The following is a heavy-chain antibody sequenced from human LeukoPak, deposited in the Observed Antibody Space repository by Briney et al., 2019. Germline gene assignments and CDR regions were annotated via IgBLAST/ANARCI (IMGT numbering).Heavy chain of an antibody. J-gene: IGHJ1*01. CDR2: INHSGST. CDR3: ARAYSSGWFRH. Sequence: SETLSLTCTVSGGSISSSSYYWGWIRQPPGKGLEWIGEINHSGSTNYNPSLKSRVTISVDTSKNQFSLKLSSVTAADTAVYYCARAYSSGWFRHWGQGTLATVSS. V-gene: IGHV4-39*07. D-gene: IGHD6-19*01. CDR1: GGSISSSSYY.